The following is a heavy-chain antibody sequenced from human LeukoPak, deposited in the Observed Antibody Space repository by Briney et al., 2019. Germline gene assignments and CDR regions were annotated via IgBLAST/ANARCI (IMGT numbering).Heavy chain of an antibody. CDR3: ARPLTGDWYFDL. CDR2: THHSGST. V-gene: IGHV4-38-2*01. D-gene: IGHD1-14*01. J-gene: IGHJ2*01. CDR1: GYSISSGYY. Sequence: SETLSLTCAVSGYSISSGYYWGWIRQPPGKGLEWIGSTHHSGSTYYSPSLKSRVTISADRSKNQFSLKLSSVTAADTAVYYCARPLTGDWYFDLCGRGTLVTVSS.